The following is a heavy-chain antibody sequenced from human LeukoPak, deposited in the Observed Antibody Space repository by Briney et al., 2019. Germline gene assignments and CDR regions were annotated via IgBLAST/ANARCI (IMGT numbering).Heavy chain of an antibody. Sequence: ASVKVSCKVSGYTLTELSMHWVRQAPGKGLEWMGGFDPEDGETIYAQKFQGRVTMTEDTSTDTAYMELSSLRSEDTAVYYCATAGFFVVVPAAYDAFDIWGQGTMVTVSS. CDR1: GYTLTELS. D-gene: IGHD2-2*01. V-gene: IGHV1-24*01. CDR3: ATAGFFVVVPAAYDAFDI. CDR2: FDPEDGET. J-gene: IGHJ3*02.